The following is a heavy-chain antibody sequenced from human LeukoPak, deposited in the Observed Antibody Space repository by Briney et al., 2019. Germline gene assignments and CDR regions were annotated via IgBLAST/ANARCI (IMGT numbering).Heavy chain of an antibody. V-gene: IGHV3-15*01. J-gene: IGHJ4*02. Sequence: GGSLRLSCAASGFTFSNAWMTWVRQAPGKGLECVARIRRKNDGGATDYATPVKGRFTISRDDSINTLYLQMNSLKTEDTAVYYCSSSGSRWDYFDYWGQGALVTVSS. CDR3: SSSGSRWDYFDY. CDR2: IRRKNDGGAT. D-gene: IGHD6-13*01. CDR1: GFTFSNAW.